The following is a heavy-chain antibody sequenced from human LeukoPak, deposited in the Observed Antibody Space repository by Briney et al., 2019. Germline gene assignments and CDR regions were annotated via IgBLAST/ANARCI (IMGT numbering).Heavy chain of an antibody. CDR3: ARVKHGYYYYMDV. V-gene: IGHV4-59*08. CDR1: GGSISSYY. Sequence: SETLSLTCTVSGGSISSYYWSWIRQPTGKGLEWIGYIYYSGSTNYNPSLKSRVTISVDTSKNQFSLKLNSVTAADTAVYYCARVKHGYYYYMDVWGKGTTVTVSS. J-gene: IGHJ6*03. CDR2: IYYSGST.